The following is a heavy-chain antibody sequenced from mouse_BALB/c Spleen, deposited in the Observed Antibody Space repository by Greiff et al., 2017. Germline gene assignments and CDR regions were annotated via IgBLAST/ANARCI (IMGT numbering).Heavy chain of an antibody. CDR1: GFTFSDYG. J-gene: IGHJ4*01. CDR2: ISNLAYSI. Sequence: EVQVVESGGGLVQPGGSRKLSCAASGFTFSDYGMAWVRQAPGKGPEWVAFISNLAYSIYYADTVTGRFTISRENAKNTLYLEMSSLRSEDTAMYYCARVSGGDYAMDYWGQGTSVTVSS. V-gene: IGHV5-15*02. CDR3: ARVSGGDYAMDY.